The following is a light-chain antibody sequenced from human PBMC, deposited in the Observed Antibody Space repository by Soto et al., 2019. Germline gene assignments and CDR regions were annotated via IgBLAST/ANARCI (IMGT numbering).Light chain of an antibody. CDR2: TTS. J-gene: IGLJ2*01. V-gene: IGLV1-44*01. CDR3: AVWDDSLGSVL. CDR1: SSNIGGHS. Sequence: QSVLTQPPSASGTPGQTVTISCSGSSSNIGGHSVNWYQQFPGTAPKLLIYTTSQRPSGVPDRISGSKSGTSASLAISGLQSDDEADYYCAVWDDSLGSVLFGGGTKVTVL.